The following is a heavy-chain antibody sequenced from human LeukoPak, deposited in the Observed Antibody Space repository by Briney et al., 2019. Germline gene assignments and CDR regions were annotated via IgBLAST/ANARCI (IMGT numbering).Heavy chain of an antibody. Sequence: ASVKVSCKASGGTFSSYAISWVRQAPGQGLEWMGGIIPIFGTANYAQKFQGRVTITTDESTSTAYMELSSLRSEDTAVYYCARGQGCSSTSCHLGGYYYYYMDVWGKGTTVTVSS. CDR1: GGTFSSYA. CDR2: IIPIFGTA. D-gene: IGHD2-2*01. V-gene: IGHV1-69*05. J-gene: IGHJ6*03. CDR3: ARGQGCSSTSCHLGGYYYYYMDV.